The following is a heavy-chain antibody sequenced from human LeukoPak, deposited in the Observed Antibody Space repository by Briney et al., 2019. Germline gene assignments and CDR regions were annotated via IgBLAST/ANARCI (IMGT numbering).Heavy chain of an antibody. J-gene: IGHJ6*02. CDR2: IYGGGST. Sequence: GGSLILSCAASGFTVSNNFMSWVRQAPGKGLEWVSVIYGGGSTYYADSVKGRFTISRDTSKNTLYLQMNSLRAEDTTVYYCASEPYYDILTGYYTGGYYYGMDVWGQGTTVTVSS. V-gene: IGHV3-53*01. CDR1: GFTVSNNF. D-gene: IGHD3-9*01. CDR3: ASEPYYDILTGYYTGGYYYGMDV.